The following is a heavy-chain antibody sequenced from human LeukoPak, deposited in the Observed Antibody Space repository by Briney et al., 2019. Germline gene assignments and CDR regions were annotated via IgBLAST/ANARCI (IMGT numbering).Heavy chain of an antibody. J-gene: IGHJ5*02. Sequence: GGPLRLSCAASGFTFSSYWMHWVRQAPGEGLVWVSRINTDGSSTIYADSVKGRFTISRDNAKNTLYLQMNSLRAEDTAVYYCARASIFGVNWFDPWGQGTLVTVSS. CDR3: ARASIFGVNWFDP. CDR2: INTDGSST. CDR1: GFTFSSYW. D-gene: IGHD3-3*01. V-gene: IGHV3-74*01.